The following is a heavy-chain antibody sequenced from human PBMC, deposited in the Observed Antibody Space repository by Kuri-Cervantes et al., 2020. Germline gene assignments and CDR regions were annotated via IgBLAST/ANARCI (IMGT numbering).Heavy chain of an antibody. CDR1: GFTFSSYS. CDR2: ISSSSYI. Sequence: GESLKISCAASGFTFSSYSMNWVRQAPGKGLEWVSSISSSSYIYYADSVKGRFTISRDNAKNSLYLQMNSLRAEDTAVYYCARWRSSRRDGLDYWGQGTPVTVSS. V-gene: IGHV3-21*01. J-gene: IGHJ4*02. CDR3: ARWRSSRRDGLDY. D-gene: IGHD5-24*01.